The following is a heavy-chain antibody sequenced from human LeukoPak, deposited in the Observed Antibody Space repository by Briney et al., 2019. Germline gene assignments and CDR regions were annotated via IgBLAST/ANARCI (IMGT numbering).Heavy chain of an antibody. D-gene: IGHD4-17*01. V-gene: IGHV1-46*01. J-gene: IGHJ4*02. CDR1: GYTFTSYY. CDR3: ARVLKHDYGDYSPFDY. Sequence: ASVKVSCKASGYTFTSYYMHWVRQAPGQGLEWMGIINPSGGSTSYAQKFQGRVTMTRDTSTSTVYMELSSLRSEDTAVYYCARVLKHDYGDYSPFDYWGQGTLVTVSS. CDR2: INPSGGST.